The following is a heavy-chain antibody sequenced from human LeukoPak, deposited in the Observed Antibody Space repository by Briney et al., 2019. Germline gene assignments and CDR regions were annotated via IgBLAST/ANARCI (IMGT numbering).Heavy chain of an antibody. CDR1: GFTFSSYS. V-gene: IGHV3-21*01. D-gene: IGHD6-6*01. CDR3: ARVEHLVPSYYMDV. CDR2: ISSSSSYI. J-gene: IGHJ6*03. Sequence: GGSLRLSCAASGFTFSSYSMNWVRQAPGKGLEWVSSISSSSSYIYYADSVKGRFIISRDNAKNSPYLQMNSLRCDDTSVYYPARVEHLVPSYYMDVWGKGTPVTVSS.